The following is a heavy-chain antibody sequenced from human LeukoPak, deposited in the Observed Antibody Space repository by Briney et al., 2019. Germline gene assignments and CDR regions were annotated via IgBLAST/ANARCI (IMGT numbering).Heavy chain of an antibody. CDR1: GFTFSSYG. Sequence: GGSLRLSCAASGFTFSSYGMHWVRQAPGKGLEWVAVISYDGSNKYYADSVKGRFTISRDNSKNTLYLQMNSLRAEDTAVYYCARDNYGMDVWGQGTTVTVSS. CDR3: ARDNYGMDV. J-gene: IGHJ6*02. CDR2: ISYDGSNK. V-gene: IGHV3-30*03.